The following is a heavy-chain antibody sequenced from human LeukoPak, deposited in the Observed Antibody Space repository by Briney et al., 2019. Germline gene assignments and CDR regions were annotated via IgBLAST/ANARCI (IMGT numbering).Heavy chain of an antibody. D-gene: IGHD1-26*01. Sequence: GGSLRLSCAASGFTFSSYAMHWVRQAPGKGLEWVAVISYDGSNKYYADSVKGRFTISRDNSKNTLYLQMNSLRAEDTAVYYCARDFIVGATFFQHWGQGTXVTXXS. CDR2: ISYDGSNK. J-gene: IGHJ1*01. V-gene: IGHV3-30-3*01. CDR3: ARDFIVGATFFQH. CDR1: GFTFSSYA.